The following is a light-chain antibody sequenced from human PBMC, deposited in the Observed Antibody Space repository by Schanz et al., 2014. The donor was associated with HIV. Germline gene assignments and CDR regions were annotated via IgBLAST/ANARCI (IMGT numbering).Light chain of an antibody. CDR2: GAS. J-gene: IGKJ4*01. Sequence: EIVLTQSPGTLSLSPGERATLFCRASETVRRSSLVWYQQKPGQAPRLLIYGASRRAFGVPDRFSGSESGTDFTLTINSLQPEDFVTYYCQQSYDTPITFGGGTKVEIK. V-gene: IGKV3-20*01. CDR3: QQSYDTPIT. CDR1: ETVRRSS.